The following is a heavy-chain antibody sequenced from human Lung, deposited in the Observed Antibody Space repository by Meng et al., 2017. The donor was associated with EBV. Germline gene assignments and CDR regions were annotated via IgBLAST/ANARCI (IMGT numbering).Heavy chain of an antibody. CDR3: ARDSEATDY. V-gene: IGHV7-4-1*02. J-gene: IGHJ4*02. CDR1: GYTFTTYG. CDR2: INTNTGKP. Sequence: QGKLVQSGSELKKPGASVMISCKASGYTFTTYGMNWVRQAPGQGLEWMGWINTNTGKPTYAQGLTGRFVFSLDTSVSTAYLQISSLKAEDTAVYYCARDSEATDYWGQGTLVTVSS.